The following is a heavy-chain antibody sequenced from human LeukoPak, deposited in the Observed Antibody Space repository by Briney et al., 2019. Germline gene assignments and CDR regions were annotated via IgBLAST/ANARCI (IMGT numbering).Heavy chain of an antibody. J-gene: IGHJ3*02. V-gene: IGHV3-74*01. CDR3: SISYSGSWYPANAFDI. D-gene: IGHD6-13*01. CDR1: GLTFSSYW. CDR2: SNSDGSST. Sequence: GGSLRLSCAASGLTFSSYWMHWVRQAPGKGLVWVSRSNSDGSSTRYADSVKGRFTISRDNSKNTLYLQMNSLRAEDTAVYYSSISYSGSWYPANAFDIWGQGTMVTVSS.